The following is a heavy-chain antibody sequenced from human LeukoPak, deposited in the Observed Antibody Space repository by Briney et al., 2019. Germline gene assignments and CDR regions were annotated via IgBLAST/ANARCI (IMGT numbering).Heavy chain of an antibody. CDR1: GFTFKDYS. CDR3: AKDSGYDYMDS. CDR2: ITGLGGST. D-gene: IGHD5-12*01. J-gene: IGHJ4*02. Sequence: GGSLRLSCEASGFTFKDYSMTWDRQAPGKGLEWVSSITGLGGSTFYADSVKGRFIVSRDNSKNTFYLQMNSLRVEDTAVYYCAKDSGYDYMDSWGQGTLVTVSS. V-gene: IGHV3-23*01.